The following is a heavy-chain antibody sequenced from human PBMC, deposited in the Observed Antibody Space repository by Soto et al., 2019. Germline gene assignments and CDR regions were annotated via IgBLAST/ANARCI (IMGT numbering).Heavy chain of an antibody. D-gene: IGHD2-21*02. V-gene: IGHV1-18*01. CDR2: ISGYNGKT. CDR3: AREGDVPYYYYGMDI. J-gene: IGHJ6*02. Sequence: QGQLVQYGGEVKKPGASVTVSCKASGYTFSSYGISWVRQAPGQGLEWMGWISGYNGKTNYAQKVQDRVTMTTDTSTSTVYMELRSLRTDDTAVYYCAREGDVPYYYYGMDIWGQGTTVTVSS. CDR1: GYTFSSYG.